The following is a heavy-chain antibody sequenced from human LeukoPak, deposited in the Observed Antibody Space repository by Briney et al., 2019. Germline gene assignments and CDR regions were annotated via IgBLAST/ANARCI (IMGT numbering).Heavy chain of an antibody. CDR3: AREGPRGGSPTVNAFDI. CDR1: GFTVSSNY. CDR2: IYSGGST. J-gene: IGHJ3*02. D-gene: IGHD4-17*01. Sequence: GGSLRLSCAASGFTVSSNYMSWVRQAPGKGLEWVSVIYSGGSTYYADSVKGRFTISRDNSKNTLYLQMNSLRAEDTAVYYCAREGPRGGSPTVNAFDIWGLGTMVTVSS. V-gene: IGHV3-53*01.